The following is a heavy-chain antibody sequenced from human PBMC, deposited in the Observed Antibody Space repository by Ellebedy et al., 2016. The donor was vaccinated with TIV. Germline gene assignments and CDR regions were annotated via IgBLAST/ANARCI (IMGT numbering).Heavy chain of an antibody. V-gene: IGHV4-59*01. CDR1: GGSISSYY. CDR3: ARAKGYGDYFDS. D-gene: IGHD4-17*01. Sequence: MPSETLSLTCTVSGGSISSYYWSWIRQPPGKGLEWIGYMYYSGSTNYNPSLKSRVSISGDVSKNHFSLKLSSVTAADTAVYYCARAKGYGDYFDSWGQGTLVTVSS. CDR2: MYYSGST. J-gene: IGHJ4*02.